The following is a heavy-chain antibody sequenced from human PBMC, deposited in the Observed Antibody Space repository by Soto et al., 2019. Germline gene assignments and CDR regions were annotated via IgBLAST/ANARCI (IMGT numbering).Heavy chain of an antibody. Sequence: QVQLKESGPGLVKSSETLSLTCTVSGDSINSYYWSWIRQPPGKALEWIGNIYYSGSTNYNPSLKSRVTISVDTPKNQFSLKLSSVTAADTAVYYCAKSDRGYNYAFYWGQGTLVTVSS. V-gene: IGHV4-59*01. CDR1: GDSINSYY. D-gene: IGHD5-18*01. CDR3: AKSDRGYNYAFY. J-gene: IGHJ4*02. CDR2: IYYSGST.